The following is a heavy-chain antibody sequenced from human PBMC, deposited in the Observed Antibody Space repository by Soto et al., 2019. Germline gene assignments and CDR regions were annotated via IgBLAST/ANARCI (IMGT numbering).Heavy chain of an antibody. D-gene: IGHD6-19*01. CDR1: RVAFSKFI. CDR3: ATVRYSSPMGYYYGMDV. V-gene: IGHV1-69*01. Sequence: QAQLEQSGGEVKKPGSSVNVSCKASRVAFSKFIVTWVRQAPGLGLGWVGGIIPIFGTANYAQKFQGRVAITADDSTSTSYMEVNNLRSEDTAVYYCATVRYSSPMGYYYGMDVWGPGTTVTVSS. J-gene: IGHJ6*02. CDR2: IIPIFGTA.